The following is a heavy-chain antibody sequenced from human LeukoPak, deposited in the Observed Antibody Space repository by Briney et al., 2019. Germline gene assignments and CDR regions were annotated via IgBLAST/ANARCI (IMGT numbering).Heavy chain of an antibody. CDR1: GASISSYY. CDR2: FSTTWST. CDR3: ARVDGGSTGILHT. Sequence: PSETLSLTCSVSGASISSYYWTWIRQPAGKGLEWIGRFSTTWSTSYNPSLKSRVTMSVDTSKNQFSLRLSSVTAADTAVYYCARVDGGSTGILHTWGQGTLVTVFS. D-gene: IGHD7-27*01. V-gene: IGHV4-4*07. J-gene: IGHJ5*02.